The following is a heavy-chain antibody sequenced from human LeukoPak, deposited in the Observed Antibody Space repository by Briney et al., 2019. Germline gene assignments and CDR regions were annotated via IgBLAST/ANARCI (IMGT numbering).Heavy chain of an antibody. CDR3: ARRSIYYGMDV. D-gene: IGHD4-11*01. Sequence: SETLSLTCAVYGGSFSGYYWSWIRQPPGKGLEWIGEINHSGSTNYNPSLKSRVTISVDTSKNQFSLKLSSVTAADTAVYYCARRSIYYGMDVWGQGTTVTVSS. J-gene: IGHJ6*02. V-gene: IGHV4-34*01. CDR1: GGSFSGYY. CDR2: INHSGST.